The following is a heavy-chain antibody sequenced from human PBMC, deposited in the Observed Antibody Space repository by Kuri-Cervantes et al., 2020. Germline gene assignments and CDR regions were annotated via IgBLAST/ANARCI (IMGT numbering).Heavy chain of an antibody. CDR3: ARVTSDFWSDTLTFDY. CDR1: GYTFTSYA. D-gene: IGHD3-3*01. Sequence: ASVKVSCKASGYTFTSYAMHWVRQAPGQRLEWMGWSNAGNGNTKYSQEFQGRVTITRDTSISTAYMELSRLRSDDTAVYYCARVTSDFWSDTLTFDYWGQGTLVTVSS. J-gene: IGHJ4*02. CDR2: SNAGNGNT. V-gene: IGHV1-3*02.